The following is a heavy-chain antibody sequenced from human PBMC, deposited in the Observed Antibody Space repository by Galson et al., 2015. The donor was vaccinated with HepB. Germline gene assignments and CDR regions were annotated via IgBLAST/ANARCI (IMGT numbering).Heavy chain of an antibody. D-gene: IGHD2-2*01. CDR1: GFSLSTSGVG. Sequence: PALVKPTQTLTLTCTFSGFSLSTSGVGVGWIRQPPGKALEWLALIYWDDDKRYSPSLKSRLTITKDTSKNQVVLTMTNMDPVDTATYYCAHSGPAAMGDAFDIWGQGTMVTVSS. V-gene: IGHV2-5*02. J-gene: IGHJ3*02. CDR2: IYWDDDK. CDR3: AHSGPAAMGDAFDI.